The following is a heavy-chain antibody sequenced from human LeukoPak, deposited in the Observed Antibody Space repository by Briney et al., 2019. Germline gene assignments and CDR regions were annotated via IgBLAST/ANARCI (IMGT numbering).Heavy chain of an antibody. Sequence: GASVKVSCKASGGTCSSYAISWVRQAPGQGLEWMGWINPNSGGTNYAQKFQGRVTMTRDTSISTAYMELSRLRSDDTAVYYCASKGYCSSTSCYGFDPWGQGTLVTVSS. CDR1: GGTCSSYA. J-gene: IGHJ5*02. CDR2: INPNSGGT. D-gene: IGHD2-2*01. V-gene: IGHV1-2*02. CDR3: ASKGYCSSTSCYGFDP.